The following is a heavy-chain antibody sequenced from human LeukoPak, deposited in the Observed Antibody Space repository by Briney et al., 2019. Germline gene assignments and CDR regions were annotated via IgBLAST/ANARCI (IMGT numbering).Heavy chain of an antibody. CDR3: ARDFWSGSVGFDP. CDR2: IYYSGST. CDR1: GASISTYY. D-gene: IGHD3-3*01. Sequence: PSETLSLTCTVSGASISTYYWSWIRQPPGRGLEWIGYIYYSGSTNYNPSLKSQVTISVDTSKNQFYLSLRSLTAADTAVYYCARDFWSGSVGFDPWGQGTLVTVSS. J-gene: IGHJ5*02. V-gene: IGHV4-59*01.